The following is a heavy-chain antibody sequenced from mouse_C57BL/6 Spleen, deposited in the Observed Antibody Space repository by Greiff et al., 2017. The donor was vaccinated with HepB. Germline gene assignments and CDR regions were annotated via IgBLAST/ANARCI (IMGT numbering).Heavy chain of an antibody. V-gene: IGHV1-69*01. CDR2: IDPSDSYT. Sequence: VQLQQPGAELVMPGASVKLSCKASGYTFTSYWMHWVKQRPGQGLEWIGEIDPSDSYTNYNQKFKGKYTLTVDKSSSTAYMQLSSLTSEDSAVYYRARGGSGYTFAYWGQGTLVTVSA. J-gene: IGHJ3*01. CDR3: ARGGSGYTFAY. D-gene: IGHD3-2*02. CDR1: GYTFTSYW.